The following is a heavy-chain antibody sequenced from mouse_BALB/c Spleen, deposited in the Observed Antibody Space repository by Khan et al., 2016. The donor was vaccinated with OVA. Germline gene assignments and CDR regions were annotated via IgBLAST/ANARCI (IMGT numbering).Heavy chain of an antibody. CDR3: ARAYYRYDDYYAMDY. D-gene: IGHD2-14*01. CDR2: IWGGGGT. J-gene: IGHJ4*01. V-gene: IGHV2-6-4*01. Sequence: QVQLKESGPGLVAPSQSLSITCTVSGFSLSRYNVHWVRQPPGKGLEWLGMIWGGGGTDYNSALKSRLSISKHNSKSKVFLKMNSLQTDDTAMYYCARAYYRYDDYYAMDYWGQGTSVTVSS. CDR1: GFSLSRYN.